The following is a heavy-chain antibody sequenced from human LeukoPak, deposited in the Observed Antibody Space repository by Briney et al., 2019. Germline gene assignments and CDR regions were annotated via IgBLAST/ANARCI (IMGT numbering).Heavy chain of an antibody. J-gene: IGHJ4*02. CDR2: IYYSGST. CDR3: ARERYDILTGYYRTLDY. V-gene: IGHV4-59*01. CDR1: GGSISSYY. Sequence: PSETLSLTCTVSGGSISSYYWSWIRQPPGKGLEWIGYIYYSGSTNYNPSLKSRVTISVDTSKNQSSLKLSSVTAADTAVYYCARERYDILTGYYRTLDYWGQGTLVTVSS. D-gene: IGHD3-9*01.